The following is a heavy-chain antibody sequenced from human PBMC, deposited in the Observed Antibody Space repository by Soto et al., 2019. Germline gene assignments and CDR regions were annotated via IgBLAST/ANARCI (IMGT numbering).Heavy chain of an antibody. CDR2: IYWDDDK. V-gene: IGHV2-5*02. J-gene: IGHJ4*02. CDR3: AHLYWAASGTRYYFDY. D-gene: IGHD6-13*01. Sequence: QITLKESGPTLVKPTQTLTLTCTFSGFSFTTDGMGVGWIRQPPGKALEWLALIYWDDDKRYSPSLKSRLTIAXDASRNQVVLTLTNMDPADTATYSCAHLYWAASGTRYYFDYWGQGTLVTVSS. CDR1: GFSFTTDGMG.